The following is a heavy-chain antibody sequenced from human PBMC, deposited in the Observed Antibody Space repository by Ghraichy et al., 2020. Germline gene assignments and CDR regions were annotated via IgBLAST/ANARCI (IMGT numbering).Heavy chain of an antibody. CDR2: ISSSSNTI. CDR3: ARDFADRCTNGVCQTGNYYFDF. J-gene: IGHJ4*02. CDR1: GFTISTYS. Sequence: GGSLRLSCAASGFTISTYSMNWVRQAPGKGLEWVSYISSSSNTIFYADSAKGRFTISRDNAKNLLYLQMNILRAEDTAGYYCARDFADRCTNGVCQTGNYYFDFWGQGTLVAVSS. D-gene: IGHD2-8*01. V-gene: IGHV3-48*01.